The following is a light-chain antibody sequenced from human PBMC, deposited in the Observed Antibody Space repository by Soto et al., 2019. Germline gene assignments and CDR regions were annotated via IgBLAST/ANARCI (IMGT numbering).Light chain of an antibody. V-gene: IGLV1-47*01. CDR1: SSNIGSNY. CDR3: AAWDDSLSGVV. CDR2: RNN. J-gene: IGLJ2*01. Sequence: QPVLTQPPSASGTPGQRVTISCSGSSSNIGSNYVYWYQQVPGTAPKVLIYRNNQRPSGVPDRFSGSKSGTSASLAISGLRSEDEADYYCAAWDDSLSGVVFGGGTKLTVL.